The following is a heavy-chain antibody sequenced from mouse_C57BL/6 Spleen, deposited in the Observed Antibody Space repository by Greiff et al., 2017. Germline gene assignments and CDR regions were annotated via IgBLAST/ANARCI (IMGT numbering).Heavy chain of an antibody. V-gene: IGHV5-16*01. CDR2: INYDGSST. CDR1: GFTFSDYY. CDR3: ARYDVWFAY. D-gene: IGHD2-12*01. Sequence: EVNLVESEGGLVQPGSSMKLSCTASGFTFSDYYMAWVRQVPEKGLEWVANINYDGSSTYYLDSLKSRFIISRDNAKNILYLQMSSLKSEDTATYYCARYDVWFAYWGQGTLVTVSA. J-gene: IGHJ3*01.